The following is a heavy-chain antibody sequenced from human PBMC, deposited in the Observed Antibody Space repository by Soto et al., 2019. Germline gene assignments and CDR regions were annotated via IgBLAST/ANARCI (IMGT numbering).Heavy chain of an antibody. Sequence: SVKVSCKASGYTFTTYDIPWVRQAPGQGLEWMGRINPILGIANYAQKFQGRVTISRDNSRNTLYLQMSSLRAEDTAVYYCAKRRYCPSTTCFDHWGQGTLVTVSS. J-gene: IGHJ4*01. CDR3: AKRRYCPSTTCFDH. V-gene: IGHV1-69*04. CDR1: GYTFTTYD. CDR2: INPILGIA. D-gene: IGHD2-2*01.